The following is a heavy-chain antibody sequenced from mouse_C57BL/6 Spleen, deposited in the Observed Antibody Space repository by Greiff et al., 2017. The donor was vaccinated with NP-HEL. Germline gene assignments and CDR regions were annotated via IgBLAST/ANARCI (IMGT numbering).Heavy chain of an antibody. CDR2: IDPSDSYT. V-gene: IGHV1-50*01. CDR1: GYTFTSYW. CDR3: ARHYSNTWGAMDY. J-gene: IGHJ4*01. Sequence: QVQLQQPGAELVKPGASVKLSCKASGYTFTSYWMQWVKQRPGQGLEWIGEIDPSDSYTNYNQKFKGKATLTVDTSSSTAYMQLSILTSEDSAVYYCARHYSNTWGAMDYWGQGTSVTVSS. D-gene: IGHD2-5*01.